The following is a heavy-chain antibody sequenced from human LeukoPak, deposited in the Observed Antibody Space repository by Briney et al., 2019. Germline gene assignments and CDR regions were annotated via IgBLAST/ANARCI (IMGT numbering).Heavy chain of an antibody. CDR3: AKEDYGNDSGLDH. D-gene: IGHD4-17*01. CDR1: GFPFDDYA. CDR2: ITWNSGSI. Sequence: GGSLRLSCVASGFPFDDYAFHWVRQVPGKGLEWVAGITWNSGSIGYADSVEGRFTISRDNAKNSLFLQMNSLIPEDTAFYYCAKEDYGNDSGLDHWGQGTLVTVSS. J-gene: IGHJ1*01. V-gene: IGHV3-9*01.